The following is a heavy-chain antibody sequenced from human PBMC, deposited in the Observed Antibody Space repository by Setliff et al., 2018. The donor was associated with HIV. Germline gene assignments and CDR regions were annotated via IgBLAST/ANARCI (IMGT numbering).Heavy chain of an antibody. D-gene: IGHD6-13*01. V-gene: IGHV1-18*01. CDR1: GYTFSTYG. CDR3: ARGPRDSWYAFPFDP. CDR2: ITPYNNNT. J-gene: IGHJ5*02. Sequence: ASVKVSCKASGYTFSTYGISWVRQALGQGLEWMGWITPYNNNTQYTQHLQGRVTMTTDTDTSTAYMELRSLRSDDTAVYYCARGPRDSWYAFPFDPWGQGTQVTVSS.